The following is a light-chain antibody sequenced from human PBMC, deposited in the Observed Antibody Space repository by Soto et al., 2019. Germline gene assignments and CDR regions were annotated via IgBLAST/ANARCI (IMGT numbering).Light chain of an antibody. V-gene: IGKV1-9*01. CDR3: QHLNGYPRT. J-gene: IGKJ1*01. CDR1: QAISNY. CDR2: SAS. Sequence: DIQLTQSPSFLSASVGDRVTITCRASQAISNYLAWYQQKPGKAPKLLICSASTLESGVPSRFSGSGSGTEFTLTISSLQPEDFATYYCQHLNGYPRTFGQGTKVEIK.